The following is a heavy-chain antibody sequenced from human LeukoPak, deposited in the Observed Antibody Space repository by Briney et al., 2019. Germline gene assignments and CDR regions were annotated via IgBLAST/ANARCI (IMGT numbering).Heavy chain of an antibody. Sequence: SETLSLTCAVYGGSFSGYYWSWIRQPPGKGLEWIGEINHSGSTNYNPSLKSRVTISVDTSKNQFSLKLSSVTAADTAVYYCARAHALYDSSGYPDYWGQGTLVTVSS. CDR1: GGSFSGYY. CDR3: ARAHALYDSSGYPDY. CDR2: INHSGST. D-gene: IGHD3-22*01. V-gene: IGHV4-34*01. J-gene: IGHJ4*02.